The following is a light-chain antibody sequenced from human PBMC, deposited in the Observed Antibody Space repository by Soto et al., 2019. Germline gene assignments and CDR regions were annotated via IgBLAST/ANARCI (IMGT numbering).Light chain of an antibody. CDR1: SGHSSYA. J-gene: IGLJ2*01. Sequence: QPVLTQSPSASASLGASVKLTCTLSSGHSSYAIAWHQQQPEKGPRFLMKVNSDGSHNKGDGIPDRFSGSSSGAERYLTISSLQSEDEGDYYCQTWGTGIHVVFGGGTKVTVL. V-gene: IGLV4-69*01. CDR3: QTWGTGIHVV. CDR2: VNSDGSH.